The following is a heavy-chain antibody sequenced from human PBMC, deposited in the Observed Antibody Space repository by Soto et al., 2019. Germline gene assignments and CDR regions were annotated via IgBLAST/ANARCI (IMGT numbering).Heavy chain of an antibody. Sequence: GGSLRLSCAASGFTFSSYAMSWVRQAPGKGLEWVSAISGSGGSTYYADSVKGRFTISRDNSKNTLYLQMSSLRAEDTAVYYCAKGVAYYYYYGMDVWGQGTTVTVSS. J-gene: IGHJ6*02. D-gene: IGHD2-15*01. CDR3: AKGVAYYYYYGMDV. CDR2: ISGSGGST. V-gene: IGHV3-23*01. CDR1: GFTFSSYA.